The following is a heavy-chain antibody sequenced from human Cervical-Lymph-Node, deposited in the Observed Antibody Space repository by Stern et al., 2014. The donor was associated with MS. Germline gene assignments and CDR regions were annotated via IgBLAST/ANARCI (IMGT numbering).Heavy chain of an antibody. Sequence: QMQLVQSGAELKKPGASVKVSCKAVGYTFTSYSIHWVRQAPGQRLEWMGWINPGKGDTKYSQEFQARVTITRDAPTSTVYMELNSLTSEDTAIYYCARMAHDDSGYYRTFFDYWGQGTLVTVSS. J-gene: IGHJ4*02. CDR3: ARMAHDDSGYYRTFFDY. D-gene: IGHD3-22*01. CDR1: GYTFTSYS. V-gene: IGHV1-3*01. CDR2: INPGKGDT.